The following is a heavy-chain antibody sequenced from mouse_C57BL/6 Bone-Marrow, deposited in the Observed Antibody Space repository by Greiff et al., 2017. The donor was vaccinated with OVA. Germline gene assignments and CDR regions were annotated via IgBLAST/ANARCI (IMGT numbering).Heavy chain of an antibody. D-gene: IGHD1-1*01. V-gene: IGHV1-81*01. CDR1: GYTFTSYG. CDR2: IYPRSGNT. J-gene: IGHJ3*01. CDR3: ARYGTSWFAY. Sequence: VQVVESGAELARPGASVKLSCKASGYTFTSYGISWVKQRTGQGLEWIGEIYPRSGNTYYNEKFKGKATLTADKSSSTAYMELRSLTSEDSAVYFCARYGTSWFAYWGQGTLVTVSA.